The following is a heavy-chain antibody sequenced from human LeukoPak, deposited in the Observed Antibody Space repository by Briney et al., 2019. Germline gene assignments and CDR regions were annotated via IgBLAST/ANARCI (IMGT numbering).Heavy chain of an antibody. CDR2: IYPSDSDT. CDR1: GYSFTNYW. V-gene: IGHV5-51*03. J-gene: IGHJ4*02. D-gene: IGHD6-6*01. CDR3: AKLTIYGSSSTGFDY. Sequence: GEPLKISCKGSGYSFTNYWIGWVGQMPGKGLEWLGIIYPSDSDTRYSPSFQGQVTISADKSISTAYLQWSSLKASDTAMYYCAKLTIYGSSSTGFDYWGQVALVTVAS.